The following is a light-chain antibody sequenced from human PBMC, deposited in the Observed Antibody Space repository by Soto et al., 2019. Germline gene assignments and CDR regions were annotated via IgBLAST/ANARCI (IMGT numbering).Light chain of an antibody. J-gene: IGKJ1*01. CDR1: QSISSR. V-gene: IGKV1-5*01. Sequence: EIRMTQSASSLSASVGDGVNMXCRASQSISSRLVWYQQSAGKAPKLLIYAASTLQSGVTSRFGGSGYGKDFILTISGLQPDDSAIYDCQQYNSKRAFGQGTKVDI. CDR2: AAS. CDR3: QQYNSKRA.